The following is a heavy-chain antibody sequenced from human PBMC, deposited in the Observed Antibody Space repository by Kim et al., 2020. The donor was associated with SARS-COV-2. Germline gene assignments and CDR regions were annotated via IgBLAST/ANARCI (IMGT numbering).Heavy chain of an antibody. CDR2: ITTGGYT. CDR3: ARADGAYAMD. J-gene: IGHJ4*01. V-gene: IGHV3-53*01. CDR1: GFSVRNNY. D-gene: IGHD4-17*01. Sequence: GGSLRLSCEVLGFSVRNNYMTWVRQAPGKGLEWVSTITTGGYTYSADSVKVRFTVSRDSSQNTLYLQMDRLRGEDTAVYCCARADGAYAMDGGHRALVTVS.